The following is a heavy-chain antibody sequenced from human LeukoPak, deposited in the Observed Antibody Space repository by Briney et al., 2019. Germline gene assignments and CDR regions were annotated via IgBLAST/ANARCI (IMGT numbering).Heavy chain of an antibody. CDR3: ARELLDWNEDLVWFDP. CDR1: GYTFTSYG. Sequence: GASVKVSCKASGYTFTSYGISWVRQAPGQGLEWMGWISAYNGNTNYAQKLQGRVTMTTDTSTSTAYMELRSLRSDDTAVYYCARELLDWNEDLVWFDPWGQGTLVTVSS. V-gene: IGHV1-18*01. CDR2: ISAYNGNT. D-gene: IGHD1-1*01. J-gene: IGHJ5*02.